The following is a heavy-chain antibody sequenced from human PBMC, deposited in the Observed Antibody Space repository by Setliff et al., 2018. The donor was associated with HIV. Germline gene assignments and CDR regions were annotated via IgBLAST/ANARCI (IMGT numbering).Heavy chain of an antibody. CDR3: TRGGYSGAFLDAFDI. J-gene: IGHJ3*02. Sequence: ASVKVSCKASGYTFTGYAMHWVRQAPGQRLEWMGWINAGNGNTIYSQKFQGRVTITRDTSASTAYMELRSLRSDDTAVYYCTRGGYSGAFLDAFDIWGQGTMVTVSS. CDR2: INAGNGNT. CDR1: GYTFTGYA. V-gene: IGHV1-3*01. D-gene: IGHD1-26*01.